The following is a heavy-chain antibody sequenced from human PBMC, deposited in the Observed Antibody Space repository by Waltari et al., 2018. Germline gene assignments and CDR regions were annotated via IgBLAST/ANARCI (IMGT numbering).Heavy chain of an antibody. Sequence: QVQLVQSGAEVKKPGSSVKVSCKASGGTFSSYAISWVRQAPGQGLEWMGGIIPILGTANYAQKFQGRVTITADESTSTAYMELSSLRSEDTAVYYCARTRSWGDTAMGHPGDYWGQGTLVTVSS. CDR1: GGTFSSYA. CDR2: IIPILGTA. D-gene: IGHD5-18*01. CDR3: ARTRSWGDTAMGHPGDY. V-gene: IGHV1-69*12. J-gene: IGHJ4*02.